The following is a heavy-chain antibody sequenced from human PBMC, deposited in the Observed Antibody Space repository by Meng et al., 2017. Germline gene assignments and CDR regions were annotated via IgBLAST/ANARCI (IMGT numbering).Heavy chain of an antibody. V-gene: IGHV1-18*01. CDR2: INAYNGYT. CDR3: ATRGNPYLDC. J-gene: IGHJ4*02. CDR1: AHALSSDV. Sequence: QGQLVQSGAEVKKAGASVKASCNASAHALSSDVSAWVRQAPGQGLEWMGWINAYNGYTDYAQKFLGRVTLTTDTSTNTGYMELRSLTSDDTAVYYCATRGNPYLDCWGQGTLVTVSS.